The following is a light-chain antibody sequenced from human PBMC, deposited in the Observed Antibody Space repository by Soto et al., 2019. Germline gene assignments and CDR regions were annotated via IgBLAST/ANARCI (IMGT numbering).Light chain of an antibody. CDR3: QQLNSYPLT. Sequence: DIQLTQSPSFLSASVGDRVTITCRASQDISDYLAWYQQRPGKAPKLLIYAASTLQSGVPSRFCGSGSGTEFTLTISSLQPEDFATYSCQQLNSYPLTFGGGTKVDIK. CDR1: QDISDY. V-gene: IGKV1-9*01. J-gene: IGKJ4*01. CDR2: AAS.